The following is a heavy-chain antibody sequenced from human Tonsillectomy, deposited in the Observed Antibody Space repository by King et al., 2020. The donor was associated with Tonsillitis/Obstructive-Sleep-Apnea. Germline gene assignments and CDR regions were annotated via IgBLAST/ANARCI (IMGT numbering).Heavy chain of an antibody. V-gene: IGHV3-33*01. D-gene: IGHD1-14*01. CDR2: IWYDGSNK. CDR3: ARSRENPND. J-gene: IGHJ4*02. CDR1: GFTFSTYG. Sequence: VQLVESGGGVVQPGRSLRLSCAASGFTFSTYGMHWVRQAPGKGLEWVAVIWYDGSNKYYVDSVKGRFTISRDNSKNTVYLQMNSLRVEDPAVYYCARSRENPNDWRRGTVATV.